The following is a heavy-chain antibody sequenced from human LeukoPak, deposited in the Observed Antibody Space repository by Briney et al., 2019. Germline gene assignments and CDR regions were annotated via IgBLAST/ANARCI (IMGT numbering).Heavy chain of an antibody. J-gene: IGHJ4*02. Sequence: GGSLRLSCAASGFTFDDYGMSWVRQAPGKGLEWVSGINWNGSSTGYADSVKGRFTISRDNAKNSLYLQMNSLRAEDTALYYCARDSQAAAMGHWGQGTLVTVSS. CDR3: ARDSQAAAMGH. V-gene: IGHV3-20*04. CDR1: GFTFDDYG. D-gene: IGHD6-25*01. CDR2: INWNGSST.